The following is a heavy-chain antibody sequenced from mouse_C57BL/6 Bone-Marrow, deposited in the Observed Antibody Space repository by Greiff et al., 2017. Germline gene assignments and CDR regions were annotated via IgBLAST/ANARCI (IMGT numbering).Heavy chain of an antibody. CDR3: AREAYYYGSSPAWFAY. Sequence: VQLQQSGPELVKPGASVKISCKASGYTFTDYYMNWVKQSHGKSLEWIGDINPNNGGTSYNQKFKGKATLTVDTSSSTAYMELRSLTSADSAVYYCAREAYYYGSSPAWFAYWGQGTLVTVSA. CDR2: INPNNGGT. J-gene: IGHJ3*01. V-gene: IGHV1-26*01. D-gene: IGHD1-1*01. CDR1: GYTFTDYY.